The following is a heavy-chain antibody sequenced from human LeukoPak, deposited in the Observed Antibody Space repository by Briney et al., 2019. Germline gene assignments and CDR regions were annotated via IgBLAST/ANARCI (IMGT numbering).Heavy chain of an antibody. Sequence: GGSLRLSCAASGFTFISYWMHWVRQAPGKGLVWVSRINSDGSTTSYAASVKGRFTISRDTAKNTRYLQMNSLRAEDTAVYYCARGHHYYDSSAYYYWGQGTLVTVSS. CDR1: GFTFISYW. CDR2: INSDGSTT. D-gene: IGHD3-22*01. V-gene: IGHV3-74*01. CDR3: ARGHHYYDSSAYYY. J-gene: IGHJ4*02.